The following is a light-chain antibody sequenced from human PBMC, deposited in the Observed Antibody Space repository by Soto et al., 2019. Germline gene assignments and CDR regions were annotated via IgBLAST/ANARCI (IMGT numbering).Light chain of an antibody. V-gene: IGKV3-15*01. CDR1: QSLRSN. Sequence: EIVMTQSPATLSVSPRERATLSCRASQSLRSNLAWYQHKPGQAPRLLIYGTSTRATGIPATFSGGGSGTEFTLTISSLQSEDFAVYYCQQYDDWPWTFGRGTKV. CDR3: QQYDDWPWT. J-gene: IGKJ1*01. CDR2: GTS.